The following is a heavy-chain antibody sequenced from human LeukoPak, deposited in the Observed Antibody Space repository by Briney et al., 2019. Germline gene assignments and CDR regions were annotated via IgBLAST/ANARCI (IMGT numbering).Heavy chain of an antibody. CDR2: INHSGST. CDR1: GGSFSGYY. Sequence: SETLSLTCAVYGGSFSGYYWSWIRQPPGKGLEWIGEINHSGSTNYNPSLKSQVTISVDTSKNQSSLKLSSVTAADTAVYYCARDPFNWSTTGGDYWGQGTLVTVSS. D-gene: IGHD3-9*01. CDR3: ARDPFNWSTTGGDY. J-gene: IGHJ4*02. V-gene: IGHV4-34*01.